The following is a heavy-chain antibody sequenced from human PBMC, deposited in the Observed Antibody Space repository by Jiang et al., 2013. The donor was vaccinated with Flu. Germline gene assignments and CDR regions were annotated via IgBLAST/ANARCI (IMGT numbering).Heavy chain of an antibody. V-gene: IGHV1-2*02. Sequence: SGYIFIGHGIHWVRQAPGQGPEWMGWINPNGGGTNYAQKFQGRVTMTRDTSISTAYMEVSRLRSDDTAVYYCARGFVETAFDFWGQGTLVTVSS. CDR2: INPNGGGT. CDR3: ARGFVETAFDF. J-gene: IGHJ4*02. CDR1: GYIFIGHG. D-gene: IGHD5-18*01.